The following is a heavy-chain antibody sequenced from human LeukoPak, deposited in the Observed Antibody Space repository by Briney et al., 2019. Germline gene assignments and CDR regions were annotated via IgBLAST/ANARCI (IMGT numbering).Heavy chain of an antibody. J-gene: IGHJ4*02. CDR2: IGANSAGT. Sequence: PGGSLRLSCAASGFTFRTYAMSWVRQVPGKGLEWVSAIGANSAGTHYADSVEGRFTISRDESKNTLYLQMNSLRVEDTAVYYCAKGRGYCTGGSCYSDYWGQGTLVTVSS. CDR3: AKGRGYCTGGSCYSDY. CDR1: GFTFRTYA. D-gene: IGHD2-15*01. V-gene: IGHV3-23*01.